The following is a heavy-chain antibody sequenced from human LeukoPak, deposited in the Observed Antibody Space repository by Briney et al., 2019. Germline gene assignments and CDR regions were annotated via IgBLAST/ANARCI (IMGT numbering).Heavy chain of an antibody. Sequence: GGSLRLSCAASGFTVSRDYMSWVRQAPGKGLEWVSVIYGGGTTHYADSVRGRFTISRDNSKNTLYLQMNSLRADDTAVYYCARANQFGGYFDYWGQGTLVTVSS. D-gene: IGHD2-15*01. J-gene: IGHJ4*02. V-gene: IGHV3-53*01. CDR1: GFTVSRDY. CDR2: IYGGGTT. CDR3: ARANQFGGYFDY.